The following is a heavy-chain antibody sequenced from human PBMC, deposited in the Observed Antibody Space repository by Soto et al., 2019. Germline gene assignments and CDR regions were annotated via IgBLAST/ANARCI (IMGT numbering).Heavy chain of an antibody. CDR1: GFTFSGYA. D-gene: IGHD1-1*01. Sequence: GGSLRLSCAASGFTFSGYAMNWVRQAPGKGLEWVSAISGSGGSTYYADSVKGRFTLSKDNSKNTLYLQMNSLRAEDTAVYYCAKGATTRPREGFDYWGLGTLVTVSS. V-gene: IGHV3-23*01. J-gene: IGHJ4*02. CDR2: ISGSGGST. CDR3: AKGATTRPREGFDY.